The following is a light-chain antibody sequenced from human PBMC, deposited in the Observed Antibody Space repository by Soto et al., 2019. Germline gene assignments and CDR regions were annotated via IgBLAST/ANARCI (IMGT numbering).Light chain of an antibody. CDR1: ALPKQY. V-gene: IGLV3-25*03. CDR2: KDS. J-gene: IGLJ2*01. Sequence: SYELTQPPSVSVSPGQTARITCSGDALPKQYAYWYQQKPGQAPVLVIYKDSERPSGIPERFSGSSSGTTVTLTISGVPAEDEADYYCQSADSSGTYVVFGGGTKLTVL. CDR3: QSADSSGTYVV.